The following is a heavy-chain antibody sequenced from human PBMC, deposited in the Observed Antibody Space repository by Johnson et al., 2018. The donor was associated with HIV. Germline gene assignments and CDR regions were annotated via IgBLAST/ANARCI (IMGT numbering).Heavy chain of an antibody. V-gene: IGHV3-9*01. CDR3: ARVSSSSLGAFDI. J-gene: IGHJ3*02. Sequence: VQLVESGGGLVQPGRSLRLSCAASGFTFDDYGMHWVRQVPGKGLEWVSGISWNSGSIGSADSVKGRFTISRDSAKNTLYLQMNSLRAEDTAVYYCARVSSSSLGAFDIWGQGTMVTVSS. D-gene: IGHD6-6*01. CDR2: ISWNSGSI. CDR1: GFTFDDYG.